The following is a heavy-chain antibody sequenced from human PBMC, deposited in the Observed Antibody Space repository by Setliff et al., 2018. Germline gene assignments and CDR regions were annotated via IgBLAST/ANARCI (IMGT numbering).Heavy chain of an antibody. Sequence: RASVKVSCKASGYTFTTYAMGWMRQAPGQGLEWMGWINTNTGNPSYAQGFTGRFVFSLDTSVSTAYLQINSLEAEDSVVYYCGRASRFGTIVYRGDYYMDVWGKGTTVTVS. J-gene: IGHJ6*03. V-gene: IGHV7-4-1*02. CDR1: GYTFTTYA. CDR2: INTNTGNP. D-gene: IGHD3-10*01. CDR3: GRASRFGTIVYRGDYYMDV.